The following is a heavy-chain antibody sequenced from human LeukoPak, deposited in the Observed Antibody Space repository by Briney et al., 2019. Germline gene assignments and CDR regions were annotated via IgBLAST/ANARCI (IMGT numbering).Heavy chain of an antibody. Sequence: PGRSLRLSCAASGFTFSSYAMHWVRQAPGKGLEWVAVISYDGSNKYYADSVKGRFTISRDNSKNTLYLQMNSLRAEDTAVCYCARAATIVVVIAYYFDYWGQGTLVTVSS. J-gene: IGHJ4*02. CDR1: GFTFSSYA. CDR3: ARAATIVVVIAYYFDY. CDR2: ISYDGSNK. V-gene: IGHV3-30-3*01. D-gene: IGHD3-22*01.